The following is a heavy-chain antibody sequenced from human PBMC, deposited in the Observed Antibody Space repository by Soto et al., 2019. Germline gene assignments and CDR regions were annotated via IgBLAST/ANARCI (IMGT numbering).Heavy chain of an antibody. CDR3: ARGMTGSYPL. D-gene: IGHD3-10*01. J-gene: IGHJ4*02. Sequence: EVQLVESGGGLVQPGGSLRLSCAASGFTFSSYDMHWVRQGTRKGLEWVSTIGAPGDTHYPGSVKGRFTASRENVKNSLYLQMNSLRADDTAVYYCARGMTGSYPLWGQGTLVTVSS. CDR2: IGAPGDT. CDR1: GFTFSSYD. V-gene: IGHV3-13*04.